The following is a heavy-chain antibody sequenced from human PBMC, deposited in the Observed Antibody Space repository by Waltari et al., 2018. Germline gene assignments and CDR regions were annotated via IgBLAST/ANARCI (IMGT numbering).Heavy chain of an antibody. CDR1: GPSIRSSNYH. CDR2: MFNGCST. Sequence: QLQLQESGPGLVKPSETLSLTCSVPGPSIRSSNYHWGWVRQPPGKGLDWIGSMFNGCSTYYNPSLKSRVTISVDTSKNQFSLRLNSVTAADTAIYYCARHGYSGGWFDPWGQGTLVTVSS. V-gene: IGHV4-39*01. CDR3: ARHGYSGGWFDP. D-gene: IGHD4-17*01. J-gene: IGHJ5*02.